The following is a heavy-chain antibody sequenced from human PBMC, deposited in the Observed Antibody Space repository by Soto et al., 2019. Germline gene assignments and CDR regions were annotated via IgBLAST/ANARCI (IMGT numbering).Heavy chain of an antibody. CDR2: INPSGGST. CDR1: GYGFASRY. Sequence: SVEVCSEACGYGFASRYLWWAQQAPGQGLEWMGIINPSGGSTSYAQKFQGRVTMTRDTSTSTVYMELSSLRSEDTAVYYCARDLRYNAGDYWGQGTLVTVSS. J-gene: IGHJ4*02. CDR3: ARDLRYNAGDY. D-gene: IGHD3-16*01. V-gene: IGHV1-46*01.